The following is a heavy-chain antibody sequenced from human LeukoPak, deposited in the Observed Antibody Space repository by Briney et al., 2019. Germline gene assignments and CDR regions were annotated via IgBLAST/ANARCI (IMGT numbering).Heavy chain of an antibody. CDR1: GFTFSSYG. CDR2: ISGSGGST. V-gene: IGHV3-23*01. J-gene: IGHJ4*02. Sequence: GGTLRLSCAASGFTFSSYGMSWVRQAPGKGLEWVSAISGSGGSTYYADSVKGRFTISRDNAKNSLYLQMNSLRAEDTAVYYCARDDNTVTTFFDYWGRGTLVTVSS. CDR3: ARDDNTVTTFFDY. D-gene: IGHD4-17*01.